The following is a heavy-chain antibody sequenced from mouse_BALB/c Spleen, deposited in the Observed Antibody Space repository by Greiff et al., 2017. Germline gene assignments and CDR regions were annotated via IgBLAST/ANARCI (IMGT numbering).Heavy chain of an antibody. CDR1: GDSITSGY. CDR3: ARYQYGYYYYAMDY. J-gene: IGHJ4*01. Sequence: VQLKESGPSLVKPSQTLSLTCSVTGDSITSGYWNWIRKFPGNKLEYMGYISYSGSTYYNPSLKSRISITRDTSKNQYYLQLNSVTTEDTATYYCARYQYGYYYYAMDYWGQGTSVTVSS. CDR2: ISYSGST. D-gene: IGHD2-10*02. V-gene: IGHV3-8*02.